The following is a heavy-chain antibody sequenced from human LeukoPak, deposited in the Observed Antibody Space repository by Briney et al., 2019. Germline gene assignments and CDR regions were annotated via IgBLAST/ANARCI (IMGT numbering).Heavy chain of an antibody. CDR2: ISGSSTII. CDR1: GFTFSSYS. D-gene: IGHD5/OR15-5a*01. J-gene: IGHJ3*02. Sequence: GGSLRLSCAASGFTFSSYSMNWVRQAPGKGLEWVSYISGSSTIIYYADSVKGRFTISRDNAKNSLYLQMNSLRDEDTAVYYCSRSSGLRLSTLGNAFDIWGQGTMVTVSS. CDR3: SRSSGLRLSTLGNAFDI. V-gene: IGHV3-48*02.